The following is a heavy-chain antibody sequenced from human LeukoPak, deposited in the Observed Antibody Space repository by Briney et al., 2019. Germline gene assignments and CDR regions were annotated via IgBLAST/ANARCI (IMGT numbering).Heavy chain of an antibody. D-gene: IGHD6-13*01. Sequence: SETLSLTCTVSGCSISSYYWSWIRQPPGKGLEWVAYIYYTGTTNYNPSLKSRVTMSVDTSKNQFSLKLSSVTAADTAVYYCARPRIPASFDAFDIWGQGTMVTVSS. CDR1: GCSISSYY. CDR2: IYYTGTT. CDR3: ARPRIPASFDAFDI. V-gene: IGHV4-59*08. J-gene: IGHJ3*02.